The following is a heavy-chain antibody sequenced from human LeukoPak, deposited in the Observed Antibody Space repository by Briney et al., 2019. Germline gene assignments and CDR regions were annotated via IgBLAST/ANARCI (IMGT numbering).Heavy chain of an antibody. CDR2: IIPIFGTA. Sequence: GASVKVSCKASGGTFSSYAISWVRQAPGQGLEWMGGIIPIFGTANYAQKFRGRVTITADKSTSTAYMELSSLRSEDTAVYYCARDVTYDGNWFDPWGQGTLVTVSS. V-gene: IGHV1-69*06. D-gene: IGHD1-1*01. CDR3: ARDVTYDGNWFDP. J-gene: IGHJ5*02. CDR1: GGTFSSYA.